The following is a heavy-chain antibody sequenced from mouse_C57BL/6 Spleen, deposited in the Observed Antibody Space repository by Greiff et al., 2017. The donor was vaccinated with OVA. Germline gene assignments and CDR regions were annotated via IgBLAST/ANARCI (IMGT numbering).Heavy chain of an antibody. CDR1: GYTFTSYW. CDR2: IDPSDSYT. Sequence: VQLKQPGAELVMPGASVKLSCKASGYTFTSYWMHWVKQRPGQGLEWIGEIDPSDSYTNYNQKFKGKSTLTVDKSSSTAYMQLSSLTSEDSAVYYCARPGSSPWFAYWGQGTLVTVSA. V-gene: IGHV1-69*01. CDR3: ARPGSSPWFAY. J-gene: IGHJ3*01. D-gene: IGHD1-1*01.